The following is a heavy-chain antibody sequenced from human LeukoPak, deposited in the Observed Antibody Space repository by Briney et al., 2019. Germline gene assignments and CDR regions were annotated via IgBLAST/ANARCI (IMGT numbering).Heavy chain of an antibody. V-gene: IGHV1-18*01. CDR1: X. Sequence: XIXXVRQAPGQGXXXXGWISAYNGNTNYAQKFQGRVTMTRDTXXSTXYMELSRLRSDDTAVYYCARXXXXXXXXDYXGQXXXXTVSS. CDR2: ISAYNGNT. J-gene: IGHJ4*02. CDR3: ARXXXXXXXXDY.